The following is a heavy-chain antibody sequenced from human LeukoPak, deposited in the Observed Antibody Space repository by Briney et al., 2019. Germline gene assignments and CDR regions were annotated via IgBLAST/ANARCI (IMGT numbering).Heavy chain of an antibody. CDR3: ARGQEPDYYYYMDV. CDR2: IYHSGST. Sequence: SQTLSLTCTVSGGSISSGGYYWSWIRQPPGKGLEWIGYIYHSGSTYYNPSLKSRVTISVDRSKNQFSLKLSSVTAADTAVYYCARGQEPDYYYYMDVWGKGTTVTVSS. J-gene: IGHJ6*03. CDR1: GGSISSGGYY. V-gene: IGHV4-30-2*01. D-gene: IGHD1-26*01.